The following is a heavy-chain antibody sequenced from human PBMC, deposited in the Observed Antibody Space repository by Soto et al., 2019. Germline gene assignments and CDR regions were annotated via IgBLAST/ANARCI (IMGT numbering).Heavy chain of an antibody. V-gene: IGHV1-24*01. CDR2: FDPEDGET. CDR3: ATVGNSGYDLGAFDI. CDR1: GYTLTELS. Sequence: ASVKVSCKVSGYTLTELSMHWVRQANGKGLEWMGGFDPEDGETIYAQKFQGRVTMTEDTSTDTAYMELSSLRSEDTAVYYCATVGNSGYDLGAFDIWGQGTMVTVSS. D-gene: IGHD5-12*01. J-gene: IGHJ3*02.